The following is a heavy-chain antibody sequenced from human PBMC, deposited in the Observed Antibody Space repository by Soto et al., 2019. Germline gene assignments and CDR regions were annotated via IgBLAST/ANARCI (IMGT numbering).Heavy chain of an antibody. CDR2: IFYSGST. Sequence: SETLSLTCTVSGGSISSYYWSWIRQPPGKGLEWIGYIFYSGSTNYNPSLKSRVTISVDTSKNQFSLRLSSVTAADTAVYYCARDGYYYDSSGYQRVYYFDYWGQGTLDTVSS. CDR1: GGSISSYY. D-gene: IGHD3-22*01. CDR3: ARDGYYYDSSGYQRVYYFDY. V-gene: IGHV4-59*01. J-gene: IGHJ4*02.